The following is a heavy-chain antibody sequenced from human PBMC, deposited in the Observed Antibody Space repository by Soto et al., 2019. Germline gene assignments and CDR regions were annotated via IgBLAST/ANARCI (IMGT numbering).Heavy chain of an antibody. J-gene: IGHJ4*02. V-gene: IGHV1-46*01. CDR3: ARDLAAAEH. CDR2: INPFNPTGTST. D-gene: IGHD6-13*01. CDR1: GYTFTNYY. Sequence: QVQLVQSGAEVKKPGASVKISCRASGYTFTNYYIHWVRQAPGQGLEWLGIINPFNPTGTSTNYAQGFQGRVTLTMDTYTSTVYMELSGRRSEDTAMFYCARDLAAAEHWGQGTLVIVSS.